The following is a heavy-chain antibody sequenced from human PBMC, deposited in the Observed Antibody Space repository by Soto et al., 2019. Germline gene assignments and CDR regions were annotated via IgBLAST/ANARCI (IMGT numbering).Heavy chain of an antibody. J-gene: IGHJ6*02. Sequence: QVQLVQSGAEVKKPGSSVKVSCKASGGTFSSYAISWVRQAPGQGLEWMGGIIPIFGTANYAQRFRGRVTITANESTSTAYMELSILRSEDTAVYYCAGPPELTRIYYYYGMDVWGQGTTVTVSS. CDR1: GGTFSSYA. CDR2: IIPIFGTA. D-gene: IGHD1-7*01. CDR3: AGPPELTRIYYYYGMDV. V-gene: IGHV1-69*12.